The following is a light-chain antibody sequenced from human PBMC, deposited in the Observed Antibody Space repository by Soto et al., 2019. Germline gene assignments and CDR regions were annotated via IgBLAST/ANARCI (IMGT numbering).Light chain of an antibody. CDR2: EVS. CDR3: SSYTSRSTWV. J-gene: IGLJ3*02. CDR1: SSDVGGYNY. Sequence: QSALTQPASVYGSPGQSITISCTGTSSDVGGYNYVSWYQQHPGKAPKLMIYEVSNRPSGVSNRFSGSKSGNTASLTISGLQAEDEADYYCSSYTSRSTWVFGGGTKLTVL. V-gene: IGLV2-14*01.